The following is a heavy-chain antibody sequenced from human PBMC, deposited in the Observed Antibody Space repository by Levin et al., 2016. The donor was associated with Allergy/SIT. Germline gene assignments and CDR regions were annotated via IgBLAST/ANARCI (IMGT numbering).Heavy chain of an antibody. J-gene: IGHJ4*02. CDR2: IYYSGST. V-gene: IGHV4-59*08. Sequence: WIRQPPGKGLEWIGYIYYSGSTNYNPSLKSRVTISVDTSKNQFSLKLSSVTAADTAVYYCARHPARSSSWAAWYYFDYWGQGTLVTVSS. CDR3: ARHPARSSSWAAWYYFDY. D-gene: IGHD6-13*01.